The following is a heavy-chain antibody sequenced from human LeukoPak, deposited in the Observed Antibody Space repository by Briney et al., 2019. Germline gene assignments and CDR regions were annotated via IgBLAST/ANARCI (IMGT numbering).Heavy chain of an antibody. CDR3: ASDGGVEYYFDY. J-gene: IGHJ4*02. Sequence: ASVTVTFTSSAGTFTYYGISWVRHAPGQGLEWMGRIIPIFTTANYAQKVQGRVTITADTSTNTAYMELTSLRSEDTAVYYCASDGGVEYYFDYWGQGTLLTVSS. D-gene: IGHD3-3*01. V-gene: IGHV1-69*06. CDR1: AGTFTYYG. CDR2: IIPIFTTA.